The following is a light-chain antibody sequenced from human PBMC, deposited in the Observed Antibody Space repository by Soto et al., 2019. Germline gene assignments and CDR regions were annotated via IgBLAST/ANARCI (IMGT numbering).Light chain of an antibody. CDR1: SSDVGGYNY. CDR3: SSYAGSNPL. Sequence: QSALTQPPSASGSPGQSGTISCTGTSSDVGGYNYVSWYQQHPGKAPKLMIYEVSKRPSGVPDRFSGSKSGNTASLTVSGLQAEDEADYYCSSYAGSNPLFGGGTKLTVL. V-gene: IGLV2-8*01. J-gene: IGLJ2*01. CDR2: EVS.